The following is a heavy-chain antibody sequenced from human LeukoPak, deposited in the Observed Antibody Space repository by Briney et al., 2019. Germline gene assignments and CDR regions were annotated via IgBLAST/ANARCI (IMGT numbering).Heavy chain of an antibody. V-gene: IGHV4-34*01. D-gene: IGHD2-2*01. CDR1: GGSFSGNH. Sequence: PSETLSLTCALYGGSFSGNHWTWIRQPPGKGLEWIGEITHTGNTNYNPSLKSRVTISADTSKTQFSLKLSSVTAADTAVYYCARGNLVVVAAANRAHSYMDVWAKGTTVTVSS. CDR3: ARGNLVVVAAANRAHSYMDV. J-gene: IGHJ6*03. CDR2: ITHTGNT.